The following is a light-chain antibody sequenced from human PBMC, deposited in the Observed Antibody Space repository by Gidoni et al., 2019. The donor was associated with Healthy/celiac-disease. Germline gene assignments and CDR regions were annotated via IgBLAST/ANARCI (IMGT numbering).Light chain of an antibody. CDR2: DAS. J-gene: IGKJ3*01. Sequence: EILLTHSPATLSSSPGERATLSCRASQRVSSYLAWYQQKPGQAPRLLIYDASNRATGIPARFSGSGPGTDFTLTISSLEPEDFAVDYCQKRSNWPRFTFGPGTKVEIK. V-gene: IGKV3-11*01. CDR1: QRVSSY. CDR3: QKRSNWPRFT.